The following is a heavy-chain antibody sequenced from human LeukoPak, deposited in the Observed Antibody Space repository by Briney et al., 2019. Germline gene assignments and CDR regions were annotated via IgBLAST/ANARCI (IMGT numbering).Heavy chain of an antibody. CDR2: IYYSGST. CDR3: ARNDIGRGVYDY. CDR1: GGSISSSSYY. Sequence: PSETLSLTCTVSGGSISSSSYYWGWIPQPPGKGLEWIGSIYYSGSTYYNPSLKSRVTISVDKSKNQFSLKMSSVTAAAKAVYYCARNDIGRGVYDYWGQGTLVTVSS. V-gene: IGHV4-39*07. D-gene: IGHD3-10*01. J-gene: IGHJ4*02.